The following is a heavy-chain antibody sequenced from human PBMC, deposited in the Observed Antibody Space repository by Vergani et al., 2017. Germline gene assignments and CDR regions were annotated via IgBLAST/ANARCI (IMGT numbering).Heavy chain of an antibody. CDR3: ASFRTLGYSYADLRRAFDI. CDR2: MYYSGST. Sequence: QVQLQESGPGLVKPSQTLSLTCTVSGGPISRDGYYWSWIRKHPGKGLEWIGYMYYSGSTYYNPSLRSRLTISLDPSKNQLSLKLSSVTAADTAVYYCASFRTLGYSYADLRRAFDIWGQGTMVTVSS. J-gene: IGHJ3*02. V-gene: IGHV4-31*03. CDR1: GGPISRDGYY. D-gene: IGHD5-18*01.